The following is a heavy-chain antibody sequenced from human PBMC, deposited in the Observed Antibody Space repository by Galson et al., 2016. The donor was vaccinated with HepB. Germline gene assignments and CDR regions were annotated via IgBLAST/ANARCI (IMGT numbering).Heavy chain of an antibody. CDR2: ISGSGGNT. CDR1: GFNFSSYA. J-gene: IGHJ1*01. D-gene: IGHD1-26*01. CDR3: AKDRFFVLGDGIYEH. V-gene: IGHV3-23*01. Sequence: SLRLSCAASGFNFSSYAMSWVRQAPGKGLEWVSAISGSGGNTYYADSVKGRFTISRDNSKESRYLQMSSLRAEDTAVYYCAKDRFFVLGDGIYEHWGQVTLVTFSS.